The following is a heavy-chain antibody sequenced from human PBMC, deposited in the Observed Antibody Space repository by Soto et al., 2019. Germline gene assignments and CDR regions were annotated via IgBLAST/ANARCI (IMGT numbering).Heavy chain of an antibody. Sequence: EVQLVESGGGLVKPGGSLRLSCAASGFTFSSYSMNWVRQAPGKGLEWVSSISSSSSYIYYADSVKGRSTITRDNAKNPLYLKMNSLRSEETAVYYCAGGAEQWVGRWGYWGQGTLVTVSS. CDR2: ISSSSSYI. CDR1: GFTFSSYS. D-gene: IGHD6-19*01. J-gene: IGHJ4*02. V-gene: IGHV3-21*01. CDR3: AGGAEQWVGRWGY.